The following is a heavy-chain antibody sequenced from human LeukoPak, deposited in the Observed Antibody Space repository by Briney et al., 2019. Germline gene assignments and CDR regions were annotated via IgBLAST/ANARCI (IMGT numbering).Heavy chain of an antibody. Sequence: PSETLSLTCKVSGVSIGSSGFYWGWFRQPPGKGLEWIGSIYYPGTTHYNPSLESRVTISVDTSKWQVFLTLRSVTATDTAVYYCGRHVSSGWDYFNGLDVWGQGAAVTVSS. CDR1: GVSIGSSGFY. D-gene: IGHD6-19*01. CDR2: IYYPGTT. CDR3: GRHVSSGWDYFNGLDV. J-gene: IGHJ6*02. V-gene: IGHV4-39*01.